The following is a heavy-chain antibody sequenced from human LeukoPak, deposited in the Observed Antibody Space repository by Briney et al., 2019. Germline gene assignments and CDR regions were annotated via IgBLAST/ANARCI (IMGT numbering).Heavy chain of an antibody. D-gene: IGHD6-13*01. CDR1: GFTFSSYG. CDR3: AKDSHSSSWPNNYYYYYMDV. J-gene: IGHJ6*03. CDR2: IRYDGSNK. V-gene: IGHV3-30*02. Sequence: GGSLRLSCAASGFTFSSYGIHWVRQAPGKGLEWVAFIRYDGSNKYYADSVKGRFTISRDNSKNTLYLQMNSLRAEDTAVFYCAKDSHSSSWPNNYYYYYMDVWGKGTTVTVSS.